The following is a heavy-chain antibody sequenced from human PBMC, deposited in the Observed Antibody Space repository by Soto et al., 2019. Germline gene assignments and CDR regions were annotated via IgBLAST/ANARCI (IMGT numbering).Heavy chain of an antibody. CDR3: ARSLQIRDFWSGYGMDV. J-gene: IGHJ6*02. CDR2: IIPIFGTA. Sequence: SVKVSCKASGGTFSSYAISWVRQAPGQGLEWMGGIIPIFGTANYAQKFQGRVTITADESTSTAYMELSSLRSEDTAVYYCARSLQIRDFWSGYGMDVWGQGTTVTVSS. CDR1: GGTFSSYA. V-gene: IGHV1-69*13. D-gene: IGHD3-3*01.